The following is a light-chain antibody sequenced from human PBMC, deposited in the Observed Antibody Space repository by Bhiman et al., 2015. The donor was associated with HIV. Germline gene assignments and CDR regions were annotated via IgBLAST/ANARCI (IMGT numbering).Light chain of an antibody. CDR2: GNT. Sequence: QSVLTQPPSVSGAPGQRVTISCTGSSSNIGAGSDVHWYQQLPGTAPKLLIYGNTKRPSGVPDRFSGSKSGTSASLDITGLQAADEADYYCQSSDRSLGHSKVFGGGTKLTVL. CDR1: SSNIGAGSD. V-gene: IGLV1-40*01. CDR3: QSSDRSLGHSKV. J-gene: IGLJ2*01.